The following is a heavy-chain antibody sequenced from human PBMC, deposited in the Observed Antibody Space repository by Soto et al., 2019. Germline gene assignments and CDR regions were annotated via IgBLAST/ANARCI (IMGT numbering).Heavy chain of an antibody. D-gene: IGHD4-17*01. V-gene: IGHV3-30*18. Sequence: GGSLRLSCAASGFTVGTYGMHWVRQAPGKGPEWVAMISHDGGEQYYGDSVQGRFTVSRDTSKNTLYLDMNSLRAEDTGVYYCAKDYGPSNWYNWFDLWGQGTLVTVSS. CDR2: ISHDGGEQ. J-gene: IGHJ5*02. CDR1: GFTVGTYG. CDR3: AKDYGPSNWYNWFDL.